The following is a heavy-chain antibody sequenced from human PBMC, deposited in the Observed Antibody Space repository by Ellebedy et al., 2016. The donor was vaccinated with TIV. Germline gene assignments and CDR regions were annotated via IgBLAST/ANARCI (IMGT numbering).Heavy chain of an antibody. Sequence: SWARQAPGKGLEWVSSISSSSGYIYYADSVKGRFTISRDNAKNSLYLQMNSLRAEDTAIYYCAKSQYNIGWYLDYWGQGILVTVSS. CDR3: AKSQYNIGWYLDY. D-gene: IGHD6-19*01. J-gene: IGHJ4*02. V-gene: IGHV3-21*01. CDR2: ISSSSGYI.